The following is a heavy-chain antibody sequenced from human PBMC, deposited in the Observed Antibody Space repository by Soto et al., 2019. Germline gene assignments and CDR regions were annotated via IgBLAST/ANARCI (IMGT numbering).Heavy chain of an antibody. J-gene: IGHJ4*02. CDR3: AKDAPVEAATSAELDY. V-gene: IGHV3-23*01. CDR2: ISGTGGNT. D-gene: IGHD2-15*01. CDR1: GFNVGTYG. Sequence: GGSLRLSCAASGFNVGTYGMSWVRQAPEKGLEWVSGISGTGGNTFYADSVKGRFTISRDSSKNTLYLQMNSLRAEDTAVYYCAKDAPVEAATSAELDYWGQGTLVPVSS.